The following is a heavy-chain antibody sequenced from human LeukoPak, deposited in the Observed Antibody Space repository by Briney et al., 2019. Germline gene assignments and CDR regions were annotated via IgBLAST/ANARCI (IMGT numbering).Heavy chain of an antibody. J-gene: IGHJ6*02. CDR2: IRGSGRSI. V-gene: IGHV3-11*01. Sequence: AGGSLRLSCAASGFTFSDYYMSWIRQAPGKGLEWVSYIRGSGRSIYYPDSVKGRFTISRENAKNSMYLQMNSLRAEDTAVYYCARGHYGMDVWGQGTTVTVSS. CDR1: GFTFSDYY. CDR3: ARGHYGMDV.